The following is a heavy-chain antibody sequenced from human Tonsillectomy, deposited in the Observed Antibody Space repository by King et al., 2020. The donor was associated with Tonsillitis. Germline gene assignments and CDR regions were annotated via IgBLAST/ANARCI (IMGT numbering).Heavy chain of an antibody. D-gene: IGHD4-17*01. CDR3: AKEDDDYVGGFDP. Sequence: VQLVESGGGLVQPGGSLRLSCAASGFTFRNYAMNWVRQAPGKGLEWVSTXSDSGGXTYYADSVKGRFTISRDNSKNTLYLQMNSLRAEDTAVYYCAKEDDDYVGGFDPWGQGTLVTVSS. CDR1: GFTFRNYA. J-gene: IGHJ5*02. CDR2: XSDSGGXT. V-gene: IGHV3-23*04.